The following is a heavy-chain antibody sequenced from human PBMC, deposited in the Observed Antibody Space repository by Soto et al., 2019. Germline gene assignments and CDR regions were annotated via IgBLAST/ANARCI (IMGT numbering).Heavy chain of an antibody. J-gene: IGHJ5*02. Sequence: EVQLLESGGGLVQPGGSLRLYCSASGFAFSANDMTWVRQAPGRGLEWVSTIGGGTYYADSVKGRFTISRDNSKNSLYLQMNSLRAEDTAIYYCAKNAGTSWGQGTLVTVSS. D-gene: IGHD1-1*01. V-gene: IGHV3-23*01. CDR2: IGGGT. CDR3: AKNAGTS. CDR1: GFAFSAND.